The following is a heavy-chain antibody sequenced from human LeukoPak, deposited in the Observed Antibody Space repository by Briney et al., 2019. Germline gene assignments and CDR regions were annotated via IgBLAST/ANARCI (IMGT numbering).Heavy chain of an antibody. CDR1: GYTFIGYY. J-gene: IGHJ4*02. CDR3: ARTPDYGGNFIDY. Sequence: ASVKVSCKASGYTFIGYYIHWVRHAPGQGLEWMGWINPNSGGTNYAQKFQGRVTMTRDTSISTAYMELSRLRSDDTAVYYCARTPDYGGNFIDYWGQGTLVTVSS. V-gene: IGHV1-2*02. CDR2: INPNSGGT. D-gene: IGHD4-23*01.